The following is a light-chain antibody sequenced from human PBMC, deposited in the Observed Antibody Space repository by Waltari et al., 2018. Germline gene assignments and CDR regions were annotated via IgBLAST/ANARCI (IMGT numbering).Light chain of an antibody. J-gene: IGKJ4*01. Sequence: DIQLTQSPSFLSASVGARVTLTCRASQGISSYLAWYQQKPGKAPKLLIYAASTLQSGVPSRFSGSGSGTEFTLTISSLQPEDFATYYCQHLNSYPLTFGGGTKVEIK. CDR3: QHLNSYPLT. V-gene: IGKV1-9*01. CDR2: AAS. CDR1: QGISSY.